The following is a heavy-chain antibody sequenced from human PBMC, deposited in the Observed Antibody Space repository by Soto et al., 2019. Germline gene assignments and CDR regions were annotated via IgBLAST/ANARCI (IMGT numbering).Heavy chain of an antibody. CDR3: ARDRYFDWFDENDY. J-gene: IGHJ4*02. D-gene: IGHD3-9*01. CDR1: GFTFSSYW. V-gene: IGHV3-74*01. Sequence: EVQLVESGGGLVQPGGSLRLSCAASGFTFSSYWMHWVRQAPGKGLVWVSRINSDGSSTSYADSVKGRFTISRDNAKNTLCLQMNSLRAEDTAVYYCARDRYFDWFDENDYWGQGTLVTVSS. CDR2: INSDGSST.